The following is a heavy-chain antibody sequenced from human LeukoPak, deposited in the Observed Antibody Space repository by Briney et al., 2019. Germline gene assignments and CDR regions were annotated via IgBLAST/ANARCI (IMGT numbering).Heavy chain of an antibody. CDR2: IYYTGST. J-gene: IGHJ4*02. CDR1: GGSISTYY. V-gene: IGHV4-59*01. CDR3: ARVKGVVTAILDY. Sequence: PSETLSLTCTVSGGSISTYYWSWIRQPPGKGLEWIGYIYYTGSTSYNPSLKSRVTMSLDASKNQFSLELNSVTPADTAVYYCARVKGVVTAILDYWGQGTLVSVSS. D-gene: IGHD2-21*02.